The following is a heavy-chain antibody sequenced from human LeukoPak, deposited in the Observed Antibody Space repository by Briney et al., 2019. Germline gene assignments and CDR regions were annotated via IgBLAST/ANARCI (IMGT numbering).Heavy chain of an antibody. V-gene: IGHV2-70*04. D-gene: IGHD6-13*01. J-gene: IGHJ4*02. CDR1: GFSLRTGGMR. CDR3: ARDRRAGTDY. CDR2: IVWDDDK. Sequence: KEPGPSLINPPPTLTLTCTFSGFSLRTGGMRVSWIRHPPGKALEWLARIVWDDDKFYSTSLKTRLTISKHTSKTQVVLTMTNMDPVDTATYYCARDRRAGTDYWGQGTLVTVSS.